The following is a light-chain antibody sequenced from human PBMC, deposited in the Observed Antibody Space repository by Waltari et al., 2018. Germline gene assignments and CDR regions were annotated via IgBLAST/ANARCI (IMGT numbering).Light chain of an antibody. V-gene: IGKV1-5*03. CDR2: KAF. CDR1: QIISTW. Sequence: DTQLTQSPSTLSASVGDRVTITCRASQIISTWLAWYQQKPGKAPKLLIYKAFSLESGVPSRFSGSGSGTEFTLTISSLQPDDFATYYCQQYNDFSSLTFGGGTKVEIE. CDR3: QQYNDFSSLT. J-gene: IGKJ4*01.